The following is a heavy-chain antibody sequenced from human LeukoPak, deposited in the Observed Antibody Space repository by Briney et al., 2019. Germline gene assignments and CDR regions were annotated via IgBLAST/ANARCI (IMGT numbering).Heavy chain of an antibody. D-gene: IGHD2-2*01. Sequence: SETLSLTCTVSGGSISSDGYYWSWIRQHPGKGLERIGYIYYSGSTYYNPSLKSRVTISVDTSKNQFSLKLSSVTAADTAVYYCARAQDRDQLLTDNWFDPWGQGTLVTVSS. CDR3: ARAQDRDQLLTDNWFDP. CDR2: IYYSGST. CDR1: GGSISSDGYY. J-gene: IGHJ5*02. V-gene: IGHV4-31*03.